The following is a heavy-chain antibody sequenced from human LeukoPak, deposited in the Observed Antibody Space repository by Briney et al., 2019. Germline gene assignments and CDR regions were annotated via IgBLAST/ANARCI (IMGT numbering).Heavy chain of an antibody. CDR3: ARTTEAHSWRTRYYDYYMDV. D-gene: IGHD6-13*01. Sequence: PSETLSLTCTVSGYSIRNGYNWGWIRLSPGKGLEWLGSIYQSGSTYDNPSLKSRVTISVDTSKNQFSLKLSSVTAADTAVYYCARTTEAHSWRTRYYDYYMDVWGKGTTVTVSS. CDR2: IYQSGST. CDR1: GYSIRNGYN. J-gene: IGHJ6*03. V-gene: IGHV4-38-2*02.